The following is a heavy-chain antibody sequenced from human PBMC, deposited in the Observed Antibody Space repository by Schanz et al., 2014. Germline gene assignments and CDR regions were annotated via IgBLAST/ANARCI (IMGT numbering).Heavy chain of an antibody. J-gene: IGHJ6*02. CDR3: VKDLQRELLRDDHYYGMDV. D-gene: IGHD1-26*01. V-gene: IGHV3-33*06. Sequence: VQLVESGGGLVKPGGSLRLSCAASGFTFNNFGMNWVRQVPGKGLEWVAVVCYDGSKKYYADSVKGRFTTSRDNSKNTMYLQMNSLRAEDTAVYYCVKDLQRELLRDDHYYGMDVWGQGTTVTVSS. CDR1: GFTFNNFG. CDR2: VCYDGSKK.